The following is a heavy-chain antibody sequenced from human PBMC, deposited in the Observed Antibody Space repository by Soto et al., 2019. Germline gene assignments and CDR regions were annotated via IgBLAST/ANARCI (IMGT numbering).Heavy chain of an antibody. Sequence: GASVKVSCKASGYTFTGYYVHWVRQAPGQGLEWMGWIDPKSGGTTYAQKFQGLVTMTRDTSISTAYMELSRLRSDDTAVYYCAKDIDDSSSTKRRYYYGMDVWGQGTTVTVSS. J-gene: IGHJ6*02. V-gene: IGHV1-2*04. CDR2: IDPKSGGT. CDR3: AKDIDDSSSTKRRYYYGMDV. D-gene: IGHD6-6*01. CDR1: GYTFTGYY.